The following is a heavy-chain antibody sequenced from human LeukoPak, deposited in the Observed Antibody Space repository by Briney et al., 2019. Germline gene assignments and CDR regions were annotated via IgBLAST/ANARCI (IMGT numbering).Heavy chain of an antibody. CDR1: GFTFSSYS. Sequence: PGGSLRLSCAASGFTFSSYSMNWVRQAPGKGLEWVSSISSSSGYIYYADSVKGRFTISRDNSMNTVYLQMNSLRAEDTAVYYCARVKWLDVWGSGTTVTVSS. CDR3: ARVKWLDV. CDR2: ISSSSGYI. J-gene: IGHJ6*04. D-gene: IGHD2-15*01. V-gene: IGHV3-21*04.